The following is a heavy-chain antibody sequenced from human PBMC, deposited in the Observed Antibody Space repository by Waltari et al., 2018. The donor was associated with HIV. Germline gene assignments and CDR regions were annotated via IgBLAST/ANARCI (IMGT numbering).Heavy chain of an antibody. CDR1: GFPFKTYS. CDR2: ISDDSSFI. CDR3: GAVLCAEDCRDGFDV. J-gene: IGHJ3*01. D-gene: IGHD2-21*02. Sequence: ESGGGRAKPGGTLKLSCSGSGFPFKTYSVSWMRQTLGRGLELISSISDDSSFIYYADSVKGRFTVSRDNVRNSVFLQINDVRAEDTATYFCGAVLCAEDCRDGFDVWGQGTMVTVS. V-gene: IGHV3-21*06.